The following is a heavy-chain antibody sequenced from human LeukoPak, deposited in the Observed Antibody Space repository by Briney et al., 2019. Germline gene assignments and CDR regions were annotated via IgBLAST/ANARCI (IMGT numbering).Heavy chain of an antibody. J-gene: IGHJ4*02. CDR2: MNPNRGNT. CDR1: GYTFTSYD. CDR3: ARAPIVVVPAARRRLNYFDY. D-gene: IGHD2-2*01. Sequence: GASVTVSCKASGYTFTSYDINWVRQAPGQGLEWMGWMNPNRGNTGYAQKFQGRVTMTRNTSISTAYMELSSLRSEDTAVYYCARAPIVVVPAARRRLNYFDYWGQGTLVTVSS. V-gene: IGHV1-8*01.